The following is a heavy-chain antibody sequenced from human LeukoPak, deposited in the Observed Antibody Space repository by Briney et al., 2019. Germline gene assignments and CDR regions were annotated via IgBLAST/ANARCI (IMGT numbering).Heavy chain of an antibody. J-gene: IGHJ3*02. CDR2: IRSRANGYTT. D-gene: IGHD2-15*01. V-gene: IGHV3-73*01. CDR3: VRLGGGDAFDI. Sequence: HPGGSLRLSCAASGFTFSTFAIHWVRQGSGKGLEWVGRIRSRANGYTTAYGVSVKGRFTISRDDSKRSAFVQMSGLKSEDTAIYYCVRLGGGDAFDIWGPGSRVTVSS. CDR1: GFTFSTFA.